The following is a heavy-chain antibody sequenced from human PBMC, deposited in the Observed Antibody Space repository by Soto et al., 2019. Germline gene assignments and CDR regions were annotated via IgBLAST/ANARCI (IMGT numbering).Heavy chain of an antibody. J-gene: IGHJ6*02. Sequence: QPGGSLRLSCAVSGFTVISNYISWVRQAPGKGLEWVSVIYSGGSIYYADSVKGRFTISRDNSKNTLYLQMNSLRAEDTAVYYCARGFIDGDFRGMMDVWGQGTTVTVSS. CDR2: IYSGGSI. CDR1: GFTVISNY. D-gene: IGHD2-21*01. CDR3: ARGFIDGDFRGMMDV. V-gene: IGHV3-53*01.